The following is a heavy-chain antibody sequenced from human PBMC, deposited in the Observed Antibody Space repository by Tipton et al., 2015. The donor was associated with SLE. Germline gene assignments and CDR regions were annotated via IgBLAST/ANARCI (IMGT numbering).Heavy chain of an antibody. V-gene: IGHV4-34*01. CDR3: ARLGGWFDP. Sequence: TLSLTCAVYGGSLSGHYWSWIRQSPGKGLECIGESNDSGRANYNPALESRATISVDTSKNQFSLKLSSVAAADTAVYYCARLGGWFDPWGQGTLVTVSS. D-gene: IGHD2-15*01. J-gene: IGHJ5*02. CDR2: SNDSGRA. CDR1: GGSLSGHY.